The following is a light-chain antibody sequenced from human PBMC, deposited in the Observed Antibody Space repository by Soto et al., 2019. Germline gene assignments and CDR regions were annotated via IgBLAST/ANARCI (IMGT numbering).Light chain of an antibody. CDR1: QSVSSD. J-gene: IGKJ1*01. V-gene: IGKV3-15*01. CDR3: QQYNNWPRT. CDR2: GAS. Sequence: EIVMTQSPATLSVSPGERATLSCRASQSVSSDLAWYHQKPGQPPRLLIYGASTRATGIPARFSGSGSGTEFTLTINSLQSEDFAVYYCQQYNNWPRTFGQGTKVDI.